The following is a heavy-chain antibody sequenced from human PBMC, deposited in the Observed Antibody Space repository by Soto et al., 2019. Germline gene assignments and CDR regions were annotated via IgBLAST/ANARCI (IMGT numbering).Heavy chain of an antibody. V-gene: IGHV4-59*01. CDR2: IYYSGNT. CDR3: ARGIGQQLPPLD. D-gene: IGHD6-13*01. J-gene: IGHJ4*02. CDR1: GVSISSYY. Sequence: QVQLQESGPGLVKPSETLSLTCTVSGVSISSYYWSWIRQPPGKGLEWIGYIYYSGNTNYNPSLKSRVTRSIDASKNQFSLELSSVTAADSAVYFCARGIGQQLPPLDWGQGTLVTVSS.